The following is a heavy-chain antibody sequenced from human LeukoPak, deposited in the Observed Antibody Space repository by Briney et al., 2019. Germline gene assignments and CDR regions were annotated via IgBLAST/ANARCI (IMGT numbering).Heavy chain of an antibody. CDR3: ARDYYVWGSYRYPGY. V-gene: IGHV1-46*01. D-gene: IGHD3-16*02. Sequence: ASVKVSCKASGYTFTSYYMHWVRQAPGQGLEWMGIINPSGGSTSYAQKFQGRATMTRDTSTSTVYMELSSLRSEDTAVYYCARDYYVWGSYRYPGYWGQGTLVTVSS. CDR1: GYTFTSYY. CDR2: INPSGGST. J-gene: IGHJ4*02.